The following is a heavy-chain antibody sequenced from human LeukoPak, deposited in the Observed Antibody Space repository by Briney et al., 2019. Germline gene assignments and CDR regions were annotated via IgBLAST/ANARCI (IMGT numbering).Heavy chain of an antibody. CDR3: AKRSVDSGYDFDY. Sequence: ASVKVSCKASGYTFTGYYMHWVRQAPGQGLEWMGWINPNSGGTNYAQKFQGRVTMTRDTSISTAYMELSRLRSDDTAVYYCAKRSVDSGYDFDYWGQGTLVTVSS. CDR1: GYTFTGYY. V-gene: IGHV1-2*02. D-gene: IGHD5-12*01. J-gene: IGHJ4*02. CDR2: INPNSGGT.